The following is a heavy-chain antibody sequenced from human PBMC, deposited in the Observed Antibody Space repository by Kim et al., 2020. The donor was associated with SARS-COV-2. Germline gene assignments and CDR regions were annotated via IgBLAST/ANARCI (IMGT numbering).Heavy chain of an antibody. D-gene: IGHD1-7*01. V-gene: IGHV3-53*04. Sequence: STYYADSVKGRFTISRNNSKNTLYLQMNSLRAEDTAVYYCAREELFYGMDVGGQGTTVTVSS. J-gene: IGHJ6*02. CDR3: AREELFYGMDV. CDR2: ST.